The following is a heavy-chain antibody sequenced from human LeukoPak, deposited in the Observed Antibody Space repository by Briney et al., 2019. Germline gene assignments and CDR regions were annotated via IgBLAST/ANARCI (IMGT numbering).Heavy chain of an antibody. CDR2: IKLDGSDK. J-gene: IGHJ4*02. Sequence: GGSLRLSCAASGFTFRNYLMSWVRQAPGKGLEWVANIKLDGSDKYYVDSVKGRFTISRDNAKNSVYLQMNSLRAEDTAVYYCARVGQWLPDYWGQGTLVTVSS. V-gene: IGHV3-7*01. CDR3: ARVGQWLPDY. CDR1: GFTFRNYL. D-gene: IGHD6-19*01.